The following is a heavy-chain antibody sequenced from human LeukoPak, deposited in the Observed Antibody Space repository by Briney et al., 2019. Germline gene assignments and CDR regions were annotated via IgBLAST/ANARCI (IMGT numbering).Heavy chain of an antibody. J-gene: IGHJ6*02. Sequence: GGSLRLSCSVSGFKFADYDMSWLRQAPGKGLEWVGFIRNTVYAGTIKYAAAVKGRVTISRDDSKSIAYLQMNSLQSEDTAVYFCSRSTWRYTMDVWGQGTTVTVSS. CDR1: GFKFADYD. V-gene: IGHV3-49*03. D-gene: IGHD5-24*01. CDR3: SRSTWRYTMDV. CDR2: IRNTVYAGTI.